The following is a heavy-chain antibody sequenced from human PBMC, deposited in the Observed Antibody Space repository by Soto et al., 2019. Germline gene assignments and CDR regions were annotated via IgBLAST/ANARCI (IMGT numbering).Heavy chain of an antibody. J-gene: IGHJ5*01. Sequence: SETLSLTCSVSGNSISNLDYFWAWIRQPPGQALEYIGYIYKSATTYYNPSFESRVAISVDTSKSQFSLNVTSVTAADTAVYFCARGRYCLTGRCFPNWFDSWGQGALVTVSS. CDR1: GNSISNLDYF. D-gene: IGHD7-27*01. V-gene: IGHV4-30-4*01. CDR2: IYKSATT. CDR3: ARGRYCLTGRCFPNWFDS.